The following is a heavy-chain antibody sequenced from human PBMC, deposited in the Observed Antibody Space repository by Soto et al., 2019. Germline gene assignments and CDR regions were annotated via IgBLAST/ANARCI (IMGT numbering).Heavy chain of an antibody. V-gene: IGHV4-39*01. CDR3: ASSSPFHY. J-gene: IGHJ4*02. Sequence: QLQLQESGPGLVKPSETLSLTCSVSSASLSSSTYYWSWIRQPPGRGPKWIGSIYYSGNTYYKPSLKSRVSISIDTSRNQFSLKLTSVTAADTGVYYCASSSPFHYWGPGILVTVSS. CDR2: IYYSGNT. D-gene: IGHD6-6*01. CDR1: SASLSSSTYY.